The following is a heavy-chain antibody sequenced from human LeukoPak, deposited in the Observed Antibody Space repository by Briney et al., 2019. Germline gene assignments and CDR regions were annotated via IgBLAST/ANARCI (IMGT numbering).Heavy chain of an antibody. D-gene: IGHD6-19*01. CDR2: IWYDGSNK. Sequence: GSLRLSCAASEFTFSSYGMHWVRQAPGKGLEWVAVIWYDGSNKYYADSVKGRFTISRDNSKNTLYLQMNSLRAEDTAVYYCARESPYSSGWYRYYYYYYGMDVWGQGTTVTVSS. V-gene: IGHV3-33*01. CDR3: ARESPYSSGWYRYYYYYYGMDV. CDR1: EFTFSSYG. J-gene: IGHJ6*02.